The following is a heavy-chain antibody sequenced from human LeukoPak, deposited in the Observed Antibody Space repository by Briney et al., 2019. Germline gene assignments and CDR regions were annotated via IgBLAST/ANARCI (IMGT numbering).Heavy chain of an antibody. CDR3: AREGGFYRPLDY. Sequence: SETLSLTCGVSGGSVISTYWWTWVRQPPGKGLEWIGEVHLDGRTNYNPSLESRLTISVDLSENHVSLKLTSVTAADTAVYYCAREGGFYRPLDYSGQGTLVTVSS. CDR1: GGSVISTYW. CDR2: VHLDGRT. J-gene: IGHJ4*02. V-gene: IGHV4-4*02. D-gene: IGHD3-22*01.